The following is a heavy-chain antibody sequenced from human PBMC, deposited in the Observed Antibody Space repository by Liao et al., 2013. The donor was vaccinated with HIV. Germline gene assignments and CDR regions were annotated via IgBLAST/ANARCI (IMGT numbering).Heavy chain of an antibody. J-gene: IGHJ3*02. V-gene: IGHV4-61*02. CDR1: GDLIRRDNYY. D-gene: IGHD3-3*01. CDR3: ARAGGGTIFGVVPSYDAFDI. Sequence: QVRLQESGPGLVKPSQTLSLTCTVSGDLIRRDNYYWTWIRQPAGKGLEWIGHIYTGMSTTGTTNYNPSLKSRVTMSVDTSKNQFSLKLSSVTAADTAVYYCARAGGGTIFGVVPSYDAFDIWGQGTMVTVSS. CDR2: IYTGMSTTGTT.